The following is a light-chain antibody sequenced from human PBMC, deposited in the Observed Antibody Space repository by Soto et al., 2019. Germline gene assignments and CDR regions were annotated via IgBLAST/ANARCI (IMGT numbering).Light chain of an antibody. CDR1: QSLVYSDGSAY. CDR3: LQGTHWPYT. CDR2: KAS. Sequence: DVVMTQSPLSLSVTLGQPASISCRSTQSLVYSDGSAYLNWFHQRPGQSPRRLIYKASNRDSGGPARFSGSGSGTDFTLMISRVEAEDVGVYYCLQGTHWPYTFGQGNKLEIK. V-gene: IGKV2-30*01. J-gene: IGKJ2*01.